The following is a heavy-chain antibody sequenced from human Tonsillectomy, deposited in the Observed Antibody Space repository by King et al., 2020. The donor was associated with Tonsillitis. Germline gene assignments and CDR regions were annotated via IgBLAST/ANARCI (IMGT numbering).Heavy chain of an antibody. CDR1: GGSISSGDYY. CDR2: IYYSGST. J-gene: IGHJ4*02. Sequence: VQLQESGPGLVKPSQTLSLTCTVSGGSISSGDYYWSWIRQPPGKGLEWIGYIYYSGSTYYNPSLKSRVTISVDTSKNQFSLKLSSVTAADTAVYYCARAEGPTYYYDSSGYHDYWGQGTLVTVSS. CDR3: ARAEGPTYYYDSSGYHDY. V-gene: IGHV4-30-4*01. D-gene: IGHD3-22*01.